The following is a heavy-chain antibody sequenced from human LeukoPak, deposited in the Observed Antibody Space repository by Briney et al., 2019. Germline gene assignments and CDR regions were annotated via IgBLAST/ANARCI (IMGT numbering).Heavy chain of an antibody. CDR1: GFTFSSYS. D-gene: IGHD3-16*01. Sequence: PGGSLRLSCAVSGFTFSSYSMNWVRQAPGKGLEWVSSISSSSSYIYYADSVKGRFTISRDNAKNSLYLQMNSLRAEDTAVYYCARVGVHGAHAFDIWGQGTMVTVSS. CDR2: ISSSSSYI. J-gene: IGHJ3*02. V-gene: IGHV3-21*01. CDR3: ARVGVHGAHAFDI.